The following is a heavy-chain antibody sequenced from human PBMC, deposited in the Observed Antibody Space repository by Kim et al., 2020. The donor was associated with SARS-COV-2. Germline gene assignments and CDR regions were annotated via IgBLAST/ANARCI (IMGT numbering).Heavy chain of an antibody. J-gene: IGHJ4*02. D-gene: IGHD1-7*01. CDR3: ARGAGTRKIQYFDY. CDR1: GFTFSSYD. CDR2: IGTAGDT. V-gene: IGHV3-13*01. Sequence: GGSLRLSCAASGFTFSSYDMHWVRQATGKGLEWVSAIGTAGDTYYPGSVKGRFTISRENAKNSLYLQMNSLRAGDTAVYYCARGAGTRKIQYFDYWGQGTLVTVSS.